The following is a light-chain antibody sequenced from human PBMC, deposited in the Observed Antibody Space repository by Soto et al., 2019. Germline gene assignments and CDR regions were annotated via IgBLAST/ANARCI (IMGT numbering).Light chain of an antibody. CDR3: QHYNDWLIT. V-gene: IGKV3-15*01. J-gene: IGKJ5*01. CDR2: GAS. CDR1: QSVSIN. Sequence: EIVLTQSPGTLSLSPGARSTLSGRASQSVSINLAWYQQKPGQAHRLLIYGASARATDVPARFSGSGSGTEFTLTISSLQSEEFAVYYCQHYNDWLITVGQGTRLEIK.